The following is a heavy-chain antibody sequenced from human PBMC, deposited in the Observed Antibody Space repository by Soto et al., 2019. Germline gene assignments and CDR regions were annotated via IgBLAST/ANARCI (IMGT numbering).Heavy chain of an antibody. CDR3: TRSRQEGPSTFFDS. CDR2: INPSGDST. J-gene: IGHJ4*02. Sequence: GASVKVSCKASGYTFSDYYMHWVRQAPGQGLEWMGIINPSGDSTTYAQKFQGRVTMTRDTSTSTLYLEVSSLRSEDTAVYFCTRSRQEGPSTFFDSGGQGALVTVSS. CDR1: GYTFSDYY. V-gene: IGHV1-46*01.